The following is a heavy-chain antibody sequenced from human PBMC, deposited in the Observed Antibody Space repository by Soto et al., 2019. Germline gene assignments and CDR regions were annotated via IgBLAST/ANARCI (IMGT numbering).Heavy chain of an antibody. V-gene: IGHV3-7*01. CDR3: ARDSVEGLGSPVTRSVGD. J-gene: IGHJ4*01. CDR1: EVTLGYYS. D-gene: IGHD3-10*01. CDR2: IKWDASGK. Sequence: GGSLMPSCAASEVTLGYYSMRWVRPAPRKELEWLATIKWDASGKKDVDSVKGRFTMSRDNAKNSVYLQMDSLRAEDTAVYYCARDSVEGLGSPVTRSVGDWGHGT.